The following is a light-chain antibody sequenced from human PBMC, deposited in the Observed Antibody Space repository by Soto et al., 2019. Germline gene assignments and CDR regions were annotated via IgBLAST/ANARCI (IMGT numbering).Light chain of an antibody. V-gene: IGKV3-15*01. CDR1: QSVSSN. Sequence: EIVMTQSPATLSVSPGERATLSCWASQSVSSNLAWYQQKPGQAPRLLIYGASTRATGIPARFSGSGSGTEFTLTISSLQSEDFAVYYCQQYNSWPPSYTFGQGTNLEIK. CDR2: GAS. J-gene: IGKJ2*01. CDR3: QQYNSWPPSYT.